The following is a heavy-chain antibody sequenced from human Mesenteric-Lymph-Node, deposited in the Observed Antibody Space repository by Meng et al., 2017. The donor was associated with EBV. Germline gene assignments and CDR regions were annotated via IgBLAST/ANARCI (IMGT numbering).Heavy chain of an antibody. V-gene: IGHV2-5*02. CDR2: IYWDDEK. J-gene: IGHJ4*02. D-gene: IGHD4-23*01. Sequence: GTQLVNSTQTLTLTSTLSGLTSRHAVVGGEGIRQHQEKPRGWIALIYWDDEKRYSPRLKSRLTITKDTSINQVVITMNKLDPVDTATYYCANIKGGGNSGFLDYWGQGTLVTVSS. CDR3: ANIKGGGNSGFLDY. CDR1: GLTSRHAVVG.